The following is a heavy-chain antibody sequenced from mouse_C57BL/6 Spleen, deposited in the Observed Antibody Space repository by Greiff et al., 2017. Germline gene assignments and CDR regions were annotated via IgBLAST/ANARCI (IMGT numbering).Heavy chain of an antibody. V-gene: IGHV1-58*01. J-gene: IGHJ2*01. CDR1: GYTFTSYG. Sequence: EVQLQQSGAELVRPGSSVKMSCKTSGYTFTSYGINWVKQRPGQGLEWIGYISIGNGYTAYHVKFKGKATLTSDTSSRTAYMQLSSRTSEDSAIYCCAREYDEYDGTPFGYWGQGTTLTVSS. CDR2: ISIGNGYT. D-gene: IGHD2-4*01. CDR3: AREYDEYDGTPFGY.